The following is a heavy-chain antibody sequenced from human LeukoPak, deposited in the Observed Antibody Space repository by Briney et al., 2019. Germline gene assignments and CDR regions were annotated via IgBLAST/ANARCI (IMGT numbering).Heavy chain of an antibody. CDR1: GGSISSYY. CDR3: ARNLPFTMIVVENAFDI. J-gene: IGHJ3*02. V-gene: IGHV4-59*01. D-gene: IGHD3-22*01. CDR2: IYYSGST. Sequence: SETLSLTCTVSGGSISSYYWGWIRQPPGKGLEGIGYIYYSGSTNYNPSLKSRVTISVDTSKNQFSLKLSSVTAADTAVYYCARNLPFTMIVVENAFDIWGQGTMVTVSS.